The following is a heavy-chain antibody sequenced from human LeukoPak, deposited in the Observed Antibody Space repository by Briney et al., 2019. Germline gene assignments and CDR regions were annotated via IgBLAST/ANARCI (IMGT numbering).Heavy chain of an antibody. V-gene: IGHV3-30*18. D-gene: IGHD6-19*01. CDR2: ISYDGSNK. CDR3: AKVLSGWYPGD. CDR1: GFTFSSYG. Sequence: GGSLRLSCAASGFTFSSYGMHWVRQAPGKGLEWVAVISYDGSNKYYADSVKGRFTISRDNSKNTLYLQMNSLRAEDTAVYYCAKVLSGWYPGDWGQGTLVTVSS. J-gene: IGHJ4*02.